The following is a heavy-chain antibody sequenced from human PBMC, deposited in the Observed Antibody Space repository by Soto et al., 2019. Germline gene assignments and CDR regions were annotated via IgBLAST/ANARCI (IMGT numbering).Heavy chain of an antibody. Sequence: SETLSLTCTVSGGSISSYYWSWIRQPPGKGLEWIGYIYYSGSTNYNPSLKSRVTISVDTSKNQSSLKLSSVTAADTAVYYCARLGGYGDVREDVRGQGTTVTVSS. CDR3: ARLGGYGDVREDV. D-gene: IGHD4-17*01. CDR1: GGSISSYY. V-gene: IGHV4-59*08. J-gene: IGHJ6*02. CDR2: IYYSGST.